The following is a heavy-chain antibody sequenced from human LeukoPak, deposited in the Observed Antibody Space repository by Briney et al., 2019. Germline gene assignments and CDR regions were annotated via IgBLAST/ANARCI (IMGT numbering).Heavy chain of an antibody. CDR1: GFTFSSYW. V-gene: IGHV3-7*01. CDR2: IKEDATES. CDR3: VRDRGWYHFDL. Sequence: GGSLRLSCAASGFTFSSYWMTWIRQAPGKGREWVAHIKEDATESRSVDSVKGRFTISRDNTKNSLFLQLNSLRAEDTAVYYCVRDRGWYHFDLWGQGTLVTVSS. D-gene: IGHD3-10*01. J-gene: IGHJ4*02.